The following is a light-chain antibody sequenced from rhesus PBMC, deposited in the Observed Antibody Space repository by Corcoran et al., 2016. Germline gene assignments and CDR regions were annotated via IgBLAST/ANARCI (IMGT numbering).Light chain of an antibody. CDR1: QSISSW. V-gene: IGKV1-22*01. J-gene: IGKJ2*01. CDR3: LQYSSSPYS. CDR2: KAS. Sequence: DIQMTQSPSSLSASVGDTVTITCRASQSISSWLDWYQQKQGKAPKLLIYKASSLQSGGPSRFSGSGSGTDFTFPISSLQPEDFATYSCLQYSSSPYSFGQGTKVEIK.